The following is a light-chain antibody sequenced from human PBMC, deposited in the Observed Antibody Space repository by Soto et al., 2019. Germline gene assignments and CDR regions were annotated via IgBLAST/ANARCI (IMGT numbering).Light chain of an antibody. J-gene: IGKJ2*01. V-gene: IGKV1-39*01. CDR3: QQSYRAPYT. Sequence: DIQMTQSPSSLSASVGDRVTITCRASQSISTYLNWYQQKPGKAPKFLIFGASSLESGVPSRFSASGDWTDFTLTISSLQPEDFATFYCQQSYRAPYTFGQGTKLEIK. CDR2: GAS. CDR1: QSISTY.